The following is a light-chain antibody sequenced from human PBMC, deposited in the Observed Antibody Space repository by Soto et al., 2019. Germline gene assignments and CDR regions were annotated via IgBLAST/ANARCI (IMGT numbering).Light chain of an antibody. V-gene: IGLV2-23*01. J-gene: IGLJ3*02. Sequence: QSALAQPPSASGSPGQSVTISCTGTSSDVGSYDLVSWYQHHPGKAPKLMIYEGSKRPSGVSNRFSGSKSGNTASLTISGLQAEDEADYYCCSYADSSTWVFGGGTKLTVL. CDR3: CSYADSSTWV. CDR2: EGS. CDR1: SSDVGSYDL.